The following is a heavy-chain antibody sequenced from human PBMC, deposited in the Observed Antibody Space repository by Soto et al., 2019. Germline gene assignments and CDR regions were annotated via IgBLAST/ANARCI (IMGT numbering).Heavy chain of an antibody. CDR1: GFSLSTSGMC. J-gene: IGHJ6*02. V-gene: IGHV2-70*01. Sequence: SGLRGEPTQTLTLTCTFSGFSLSTSGMCVSWIRQPPGKALEWLALIDWDDDKYYSTSLKTRLTISKDTSKNQVVLTMTNMDPVDTATYYCARIQGDGYNYYGMDVWGQGTTVTVSS. CDR3: ARIQGDGYNYYGMDV. CDR2: IDWDDDK.